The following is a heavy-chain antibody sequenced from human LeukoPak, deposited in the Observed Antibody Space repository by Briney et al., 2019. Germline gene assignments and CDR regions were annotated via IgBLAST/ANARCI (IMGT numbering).Heavy chain of an antibody. V-gene: IGHV3-49*03. CDR3: AGEGEYCSGGSCYWVDY. CDR1: GFSFGHYA. J-gene: IGHJ4*02. CDR2: IRSEAYGGTT. Sequence: GRSLRLSCTASGFSFGHYAMSWFRQAPGKGLEWVGFIRSEAYGGTTEYAASVKGRFTISRDDSKSIAYLQMNRLKTEDTAMYYCAGEGEYCSGGSCYWVDYWGQGTLVTVSS. D-gene: IGHD2-15*01.